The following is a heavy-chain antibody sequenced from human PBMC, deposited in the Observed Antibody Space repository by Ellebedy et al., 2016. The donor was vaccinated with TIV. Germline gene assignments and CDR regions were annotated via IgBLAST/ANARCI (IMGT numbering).Heavy chain of an antibody. D-gene: IGHD4-17*01. CDR1: GFTFSDYY. CDR3: GRDMTPGALDV. J-gene: IGHJ6*02. CDR2: ISSSGSTI. Sequence: GESLKISXAASGFTFSDYYMSWIRQAPGKGLEWVSYISSSGSTIYYADSVKGRFTISRDNAKNILYLQMNNLRPEDTALYYCGRDMTPGALDVWGQGTTVTVSS. V-gene: IGHV3-11*01.